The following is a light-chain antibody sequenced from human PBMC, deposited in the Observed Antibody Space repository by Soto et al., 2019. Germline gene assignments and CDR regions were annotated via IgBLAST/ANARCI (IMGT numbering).Light chain of an antibody. CDR1: ASDIGRYNY. CDR2: EVT. J-gene: IGLJ1*01. Sequence: QSALTQPPSASGSPGQSVTISCIGTASDIGRYNYVSWYQHHPGKAPKLIIYEVTKRPSGVPDRFSGSKSGNTASLTVSGLQADDEADYFCCSYAGTYVFGTGTKVTVL. V-gene: IGLV2-8*01. CDR3: CSYAGTYV.